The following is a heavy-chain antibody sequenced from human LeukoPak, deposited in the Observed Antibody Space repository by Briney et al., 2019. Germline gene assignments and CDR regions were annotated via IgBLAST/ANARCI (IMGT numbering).Heavy chain of an antibody. D-gene: IGHD3-22*01. J-gene: IGHJ3*02. V-gene: IGHV4-59*13. CDR2: IYYSGST. CDR3: AREGYYYDSSGYYPSHAGGAFDI. CDR1: GGSISSYY. Sequence: PSETLSLTCTVSGGSISSYYWSWIRQPPGKGLEWIGYIYYSGSTNYNPSLKSRVTISVDTSKNQFSLKLSSVTAADTAVYYCAREGYYYDSSGYYPSHAGGAFDIWGQGTMVTVSS.